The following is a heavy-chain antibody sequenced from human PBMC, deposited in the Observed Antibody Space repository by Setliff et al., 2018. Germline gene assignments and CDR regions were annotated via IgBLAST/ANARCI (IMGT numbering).Heavy chain of an antibody. Sequence: GASVKVSCKASGGTFSSYAISWVRQAPGQGLEWMGGIIPILGIANYAQKFQGRVTITADKSTSTAYMELSSLGSEDTAVYYCAGVTAMVRYYYGMDVWGQGTTVTVSS. V-gene: IGHV1-69*10. D-gene: IGHD5-18*01. J-gene: IGHJ6*02. CDR2: IIPILGIA. CDR1: GGTFSSYA. CDR3: AGVTAMVRYYYGMDV.